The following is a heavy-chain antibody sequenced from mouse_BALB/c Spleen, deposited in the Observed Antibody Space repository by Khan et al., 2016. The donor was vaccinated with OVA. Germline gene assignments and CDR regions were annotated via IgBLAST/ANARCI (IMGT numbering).Heavy chain of an antibody. D-gene: IGHD1-1*01. J-gene: IGHJ2*01. Sequence: VELVESGAELAKPGASVKMSCKASGYTFINYWILWVKQRPGQGLEWIGYINPSTGYTEYNQNFKDKATLTADKSSSTAYMQLSSLTSEDSAVYDCARRGLRWDFDYWGQGTTLTGSS. CDR3: ARRGLRWDFDY. CDR1: GYTFINYW. V-gene: IGHV1-7*01. CDR2: INPSTGYT.